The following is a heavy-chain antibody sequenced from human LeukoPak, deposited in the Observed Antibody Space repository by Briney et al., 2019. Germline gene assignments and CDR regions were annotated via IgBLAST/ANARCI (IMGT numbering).Heavy chain of an antibody. CDR1: GGSISSYY. J-gene: IGHJ4*02. CDR3: ARDHGDYVFDY. CDR2: INHSGST. Sequence: SETLSLTCTVSGGSISSYYWSWIRQPPGKGLEWIGEINHSGSTNYNPSLKSRVTISVDTSKNQFSLKLSSVTAAGTAVYYCARDHGDYVFDYWGQGTLVTVSS. D-gene: IGHD4-17*01. V-gene: IGHV4-34*01.